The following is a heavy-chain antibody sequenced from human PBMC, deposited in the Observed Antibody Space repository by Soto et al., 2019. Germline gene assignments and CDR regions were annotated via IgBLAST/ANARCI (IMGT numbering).Heavy chain of an antibody. Sequence: PSLSCAASGFTFSSYAMNWVRQAPGKGLEWISVISNSGHSAYYADSVKGRFTISRDNSKNTLYLQIKSLRAEDTAAYYCAKGGPTFLNWFGPWGQGTLVTVSS. CDR3: AKGGPTFLNWFGP. CDR2: ISNSGHSA. V-gene: IGHV3-23*01. J-gene: IGHJ5*02. D-gene: IGHD5-12*01. CDR1: GFTFSSYA.